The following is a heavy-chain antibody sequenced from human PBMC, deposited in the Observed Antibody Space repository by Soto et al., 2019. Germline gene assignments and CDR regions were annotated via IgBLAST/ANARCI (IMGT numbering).Heavy chain of an antibody. CDR2: ISAYNGNT. Sequence: ASVKVSCKASGYTFTSYGISWVRQAPGQGLEWMGWISAYNGNTNYAQKLQGRVTMTTDTSTSTAYMELRSLRSDDTAVYYCARDVNVEYSSSLFDYWGQGTLVTVSS. CDR1: GYTFTSYG. V-gene: IGHV1-18*01. J-gene: IGHJ4*02. CDR3: ARDVNVEYSSSLFDY. D-gene: IGHD6-6*01.